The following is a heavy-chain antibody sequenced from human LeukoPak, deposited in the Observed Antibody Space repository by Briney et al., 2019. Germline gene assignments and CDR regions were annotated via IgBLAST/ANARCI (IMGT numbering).Heavy chain of an antibody. J-gene: IGHJ6*03. D-gene: IGHD3-16*01. V-gene: IGHV3-21*01. CDR2: ISSSSSYI. CDR3: ARAGIGGFVYYYYYYMDV. CDR1: GFTFSSYS. Sequence: GGSLRLSCAASGFTFSSYSMNWVRQAPGKGLEWVSSISSSSSYIYYADSVKGRFTISRDNAKNSLYLQMNSLRAEDTAVYYCARAGIGGFVYYYYYYMDVWGKGTTVTVSS.